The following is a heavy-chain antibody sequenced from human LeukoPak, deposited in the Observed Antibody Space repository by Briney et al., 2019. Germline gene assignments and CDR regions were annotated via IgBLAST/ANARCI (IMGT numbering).Heavy chain of an antibody. J-gene: IGHJ4*02. CDR1: GFTFSSYE. D-gene: IGHD1-26*01. CDR2: ISTSGSTK. CDR3: ARDKIVGATYFDY. Sequence: PGGSLRLSCAASGFTFSSYEMNWVRQAPGKGLEWLSHISTSGSTKYYANSVKGRFTISRDNAKNSLFLQMNSLRAEDTAVYYCARDKIVGATYFDYWGQGTLVTVSS. V-gene: IGHV3-48*03.